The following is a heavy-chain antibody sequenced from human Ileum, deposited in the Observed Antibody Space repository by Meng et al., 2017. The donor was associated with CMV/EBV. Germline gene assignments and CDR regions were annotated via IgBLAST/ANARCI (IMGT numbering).Heavy chain of an antibody. CDR1: GLIFGGNG. J-gene: IGHJ5*02. CDR3: ARDLAVGRIWFDP. V-gene: IGHV3-33*01. Sequence: AESGLIFGGNGFHWVRQAPGKGLEWVADIWYHGRDMYYADSVKGRFTISRDDSKSTVYLQRDSLRVEDTAVYRCARDLAVGRIWFDPWGQGTLVTVSS. D-gene: IGHD6-19*01. CDR2: IWYHGRDM.